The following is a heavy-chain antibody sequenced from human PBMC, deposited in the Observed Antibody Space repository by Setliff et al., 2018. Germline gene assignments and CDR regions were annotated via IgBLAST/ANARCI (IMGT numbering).Heavy chain of an antibody. Sequence: ASVKVSCKTSGYALTDSVVSWVRQAPGQGLEWVGWISGYSGNTYYAQRLQGRVTLTTDTSTNTAYLELRGLRSDDTAVYYCLRLVRYCSRTSCQRTSGDEVWGQGTLVTVSS. V-gene: IGHV1-18*01. D-gene: IGHD2-8*01. CDR1: GYALTDSV. CDR3: LRLVRYCSRTSCQRTSGDEV. J-gene: IGHJ4*02. CDR2: ISGYSGNT.